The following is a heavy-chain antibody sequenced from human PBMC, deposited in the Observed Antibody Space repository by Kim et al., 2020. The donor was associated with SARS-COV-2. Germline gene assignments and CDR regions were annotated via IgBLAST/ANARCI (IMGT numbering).Heavy chain of an antibody. CDR3: ARWSRPVDY. CDR2: INPYGST. J-gene: IGHJ4*02. D-gene: IGHD3-3*01. Sequence: SETLSLTCAVYGGSFSGYYWTWIRQPPGKGLEWIGEINPYGSTNYNPALKSRGTISVDTSKNQLSLKLRSLTAADTAVYYCARWSRPVDYWGQGTLVTV. CDR1: GGSFSGYY. V-gene: IGHV4-34*01.